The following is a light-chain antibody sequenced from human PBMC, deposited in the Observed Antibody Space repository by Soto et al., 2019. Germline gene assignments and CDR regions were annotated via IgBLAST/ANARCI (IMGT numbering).Light chain of an antibody. V-gene: IGLV2-14*01. CDR1: SSDVSGYNY. Sequence: QSALTQPASLSRSPGQSITISCTGTSSDVSGYNYVSWYQQHPGKAPKLMIYEVSNRPSGVSNRFSGSKSGNTAPLTISGLQAEDQADYYCSSFTSSNTYVFGTGTKLTVL. CDR3: SSFTSSNTYV. J-gene: IGLJ1*01. CDR2: EVS.